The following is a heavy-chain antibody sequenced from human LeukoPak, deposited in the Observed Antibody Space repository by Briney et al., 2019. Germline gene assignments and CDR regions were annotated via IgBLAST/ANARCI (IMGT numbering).Heavy chain of an antibody. CDR3: ATLRRSSGADY. V-gene: IGHV4-30-2*01. D-gene: IGHD3-10*01. CDR1: GGSISSGGYY. J-gene: IGHJ4*02. Sequence: PSEALSLTCTVSGGSISSGGYYWSWIRQPPGKGLEWIGYIYHSGSTYYNPSLKSRVTISVDRSKNQFSLKLSSVTAADTAVYYCATLRRSSGADYWGQGTLVTVSS. CDR2: IYHSGST.